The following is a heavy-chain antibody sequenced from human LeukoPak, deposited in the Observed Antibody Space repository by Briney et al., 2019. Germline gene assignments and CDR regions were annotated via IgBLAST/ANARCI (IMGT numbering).Heavy chain of an antibody. D-gene: IGHD3-3*01. CDR2: ISDRSSTV. J-gene: IGHJ6*03. CDR1: GFTFTEYS. Sequence: PGESLRLSCAASGFTFTEYSIIWVRQAPGKGLEWVSFISDISDRSSTVHYADSVKGRFTNSRENAEKSVYFQINSLRADHTAVYYCARGITIYGIRYYYFYMDVWGKGTAVTVSS. CDR3: ARGITIYGIRYYYFYMDV. V-gene: IGHV3-48*04.